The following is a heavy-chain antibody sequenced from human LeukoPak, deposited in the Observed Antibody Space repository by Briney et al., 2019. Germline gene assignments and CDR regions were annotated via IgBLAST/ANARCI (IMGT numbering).Heavy chain of an antibody. D-gene: IGHD3-22*01. V-gene: IGHV4-34*01. CDR3: TRIYDSSGYDFDY. Sequence: PSETLSLTCAVYGGSFSGYYWSWIRQPPGKGLEWIGEINHSGSTNYNPSLKSRVTISVDTSKNQFSLKLSSVTAADTAVYYCTRIYDSSGYDFDYWGQGTLVTVSP. CDR1: GGSFSGYY. J-gene: IGHJ4*02. CDR2: INHSGST.